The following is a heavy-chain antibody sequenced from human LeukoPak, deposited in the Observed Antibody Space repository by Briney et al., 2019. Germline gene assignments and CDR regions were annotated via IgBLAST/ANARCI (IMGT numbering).Heavy chain of an antibody. CDR1: GGSISGYH. D-gene: IGHD4-17*01. CDR2: IYYSGST. V-gene: IGHV4-59*01. CDR3: ARSTVTAAPLFY. Sequence: SETLSLTCTVSGGSISGYHWSWIRQPPGKGLEWIGNIYYSGSTNYNPSLKSRVTISVDTSKNQSSLKLSSVTAADTAVYYCARSTVTAAPLFYWGQGTLVTVSS. J-gene: IGHJ4*02.